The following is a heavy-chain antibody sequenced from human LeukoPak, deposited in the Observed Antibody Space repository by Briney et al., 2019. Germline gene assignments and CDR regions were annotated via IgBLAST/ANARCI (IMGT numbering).Heavy chain of an antibody. CDR2: IYYSGST. CDR1: GGSISSYY. J-gene: IGHJ6*03. CDR3: ARGGPSGYYYDYYMDV. V-gene: IGHV4-59*01. Sequence: SETLSLTCTVSGGSISSYYRSWIRQTPGKGLEWIGYIYYSGSTNFNPSLKSRVTISVDTSKNQFSLKMSSVTAADTAVYFCARGGPSGYYYDYYMDVWGKGTTVTISS.